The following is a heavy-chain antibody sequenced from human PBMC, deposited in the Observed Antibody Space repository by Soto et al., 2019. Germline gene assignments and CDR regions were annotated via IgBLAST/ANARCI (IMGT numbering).Heavy chain of an antibody. D-gene: IGHD3-22*01. Sequence: SATLDLTYEVSGGSIITGGYAWSWIRPSPGKGLEWIGYIYHSGSTYYNPSLKSRVTISVDRSKNQFSLKLSSVTAADTAVYYCARVGGGYYDSSGRGAFDIWGQGTMVS. CDR1: GGSIITGGYA. CDR2: IYHSGST. CDR3: ARVGGGYYDSSGRGAFDI. V-gene: IGHV4-30-2*06. J-gene: IGHJ3*02.